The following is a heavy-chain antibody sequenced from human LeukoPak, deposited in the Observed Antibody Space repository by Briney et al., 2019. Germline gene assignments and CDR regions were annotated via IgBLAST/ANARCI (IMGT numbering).Heavy chain of an antibody. Sequence: GGSLRLSCAASGFTFSSYWMSWVRQAPGKGLEWVANIKQDGSEKYYVDSVKGRFTISRDNAKNSLYLQMNSLRAEDTAVYYCAKRGCSSTSCYAGVPDYWGQGTLVTVSS. V-gene: IGHV3-7*03. D-gene: IGHD2-2*01. CDR2: IKQDGSEK. CDR1: GFTFSSYW. J-gene: IGHJ4*02. CDR3: AKRGCSSTSCYAGVPDY.